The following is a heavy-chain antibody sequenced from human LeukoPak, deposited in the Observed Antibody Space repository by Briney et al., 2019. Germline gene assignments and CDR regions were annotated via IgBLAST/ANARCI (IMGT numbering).Heavy chain of an antibody. D-gene: IGHD6-19*01. J-gene: IGHJ4*02. Sequence: SETLSLTCAVYGGSFSGYYWSWIRQPPGKGLEWIGEINHSGSTNYNPSLKSRVTISVDTSKNQFSLELSSVTAADTAVYYCARRSSGRKYYFDYWGQGTLVTVSS. CDR2: INHSGST. V-gene: IGHV4-34*01. CDR1: GGSFSGYY. CDR3: ARRSSGRKYYFDY.